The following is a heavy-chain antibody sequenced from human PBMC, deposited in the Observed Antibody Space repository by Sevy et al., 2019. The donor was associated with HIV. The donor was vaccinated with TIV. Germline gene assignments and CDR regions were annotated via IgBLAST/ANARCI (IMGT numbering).Heavy chain of an antibody. CDR1: GFTFSSYS. J-gene: IGHJ4*02. D-gene: IGHD6-13*01. CDR3: ARDRGSSWLLDSLDY. CDR2: ISSSSSTI. Sequence: GSLRLSCAGSGFTFSSYSMNWVRQAPGKGLEWVSYISSSSSTIYYADSVKGRLTISRDNAKNSLYLQMNSLRAEDTAVYYCARDRGSSWLLDSLDYWGQGTLVTVSS. V-gene: IGHV3-48*01.